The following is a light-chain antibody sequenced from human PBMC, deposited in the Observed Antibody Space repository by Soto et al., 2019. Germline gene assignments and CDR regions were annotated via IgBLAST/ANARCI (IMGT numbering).Light chain of an antibody. J-gene: IGKJ4*01. V-gene: IGKV3-11*01. Sequence: EIVLTQSPATLSLSPGERATLSCRASQSITSYLAWYQQKPGQAPRLLIYDASNRATGIPARFSGIGSRTAFTLTISSLEAEDFAVYYCQQRSNWPSFGGGTKVEIK. CDR3: QQRSNWPS. CDR1: QSITSY. CDR2: DAS.